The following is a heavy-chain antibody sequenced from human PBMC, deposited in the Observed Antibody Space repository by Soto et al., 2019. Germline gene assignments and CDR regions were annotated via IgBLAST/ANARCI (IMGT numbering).Heavy chain of an antibody. CDR1: GFTFSSYA. CDR3: AKDYRCLFGEYDY. Sequence: EVQLLESGGGLVQPGESRRLSCAASGFTFSSYAMTWVRQAPGKGLEWVSTMSGNSGSTYYADSVRGRFTISRDKSKNKLYLHMNTLRAEDTAVYYCAKDYRCLFGEYDYWGQGTLVTVSS. CDR2: MSGNSGST. D-gene: IGHD3-10*01. V-gene: IGHV3-23*01. J-gene: IGHJ4*02.